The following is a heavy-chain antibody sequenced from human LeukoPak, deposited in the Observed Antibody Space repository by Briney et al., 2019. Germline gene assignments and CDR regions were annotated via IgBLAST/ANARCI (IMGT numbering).Heavy chain of an antibody. Sequence: PSETLSLTCAVYGGSFSGYYWSWIRQSPGKGLEWIGEINHSGSTNYNPSLKSRVTISVDTSKNQFSLKLSSVTAADTAVYYCARGGRFGSSSFDYWGQGTLVTVSS. V-gene: IGHV4-34*01. D-gene: IGHD6-6*01. CDR3: ARGGRFGSSSFDY. J-gene: IGHJ4*02. CDR2: INHSGST. CDR1: GGSFSGYY.